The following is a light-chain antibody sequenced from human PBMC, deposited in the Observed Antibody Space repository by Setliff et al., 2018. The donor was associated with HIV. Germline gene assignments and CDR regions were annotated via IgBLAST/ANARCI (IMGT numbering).Light chain of an antibody. CDR3: SSYTSTNTWV. CDR2: DVN. V-gene: IGLV2-18*02. J-gene: IGLJ1*01. CDR1: SSDVGGFIR. Sequence: QSALTQPPSVSGPLGQSVTISCTGTSSDVGGFIRVSWYQQPPRTAPKLMIYDVNNRPSGVPDRFSGSKSGNTASLTISRLQAEDEADYYCSSYTSTNTWVFGTGTKVTVL.